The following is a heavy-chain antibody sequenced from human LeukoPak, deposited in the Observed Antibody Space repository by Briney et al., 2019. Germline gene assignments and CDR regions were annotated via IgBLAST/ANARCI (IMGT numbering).Heavy chain of an antibody. Sequence: PGGSLRLSCAASGFTFSSYAMHWVRQAPGKGLEWVAVISYDGSNKYYADSVKGRFTISRDNAKNSLYLQMNSLRAEDTAVYYCARVTVAGRFDYWGQGTLVTVSP. V-gene: IGHV3-30*04. CDR1: GFTFSSYA. J-gene: IGHJ4*02. D-gene: IGHD6-19*01. CDR2: ISYDGSNK. CDR3: ARVTVAGRFDY.